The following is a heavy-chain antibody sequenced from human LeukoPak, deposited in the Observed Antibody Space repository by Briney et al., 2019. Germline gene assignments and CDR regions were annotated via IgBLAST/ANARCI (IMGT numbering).Heavy chain of an antibody. CDR1: GFTFSSYS. D-gene: IGHD5-18*01. CDR3: ARVYGYSHGYFDY. V-gene: IGHV3-21*01. CDR2: ISSSSSYI. Sequence: GGSLRLSCAASGFTFSSYSMNWVRQAPGKGLEWVSSISSSSSYIYYADSVKGRFTISRDNAKNSLYLQMNSLRAEDTAVYYCARVYGYSHGYFDYWGQGTLVTVSS. J-gene: IGHJ4*02.